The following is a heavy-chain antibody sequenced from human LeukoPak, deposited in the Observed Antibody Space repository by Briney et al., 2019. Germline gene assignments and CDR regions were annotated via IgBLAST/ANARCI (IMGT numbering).Heavy chain of an antibody. D-gene: IGHD5-18*01. J-gene: IGHJ4*02. CDR2: ISSDSRYI. V-gene: IGHV3-21*01. CDR1: GFTFSSYG. Sequence: KPGGSLRLSCAASGFTFSSYGMHWVRQAPGKGLEWVSTISSDSRYIYYADSVKGRFTISRDNAKNSLSLQMNSLRAEDTAVYYCARGRDTVLAGYFFDYWGQGTLVTVSS. CDR3: ARGRDTVLAGYFFDY.